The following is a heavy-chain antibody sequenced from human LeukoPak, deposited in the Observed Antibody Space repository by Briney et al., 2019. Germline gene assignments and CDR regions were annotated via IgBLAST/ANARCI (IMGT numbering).Heavy chain of an antibody. CDR2: IYYSGST. D-gene: IGHD5-12*01. CDR3: AREGCGYDCYYYYGMDV. V-gene: IGHV4-30-4*01. CDR1: GGSISSGDYY. J-gene: IGHJ6*02. Sequence: PSETLSLTCTVSGGSISSGDYYWSWLRQPPGKGLEWIGYIYYSGSTYYNPSLKSRVTISVDTSKNQFSLKLSSVTAADTAVYYCAREGCGYDCYYYYGMDVWGQGTTVTVSS.